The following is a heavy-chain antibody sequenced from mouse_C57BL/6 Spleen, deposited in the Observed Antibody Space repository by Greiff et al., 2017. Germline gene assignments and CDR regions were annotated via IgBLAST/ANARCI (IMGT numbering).Heavy chain of an antibody. CDR2: IDPSDSET. CDR3: ARYDYDRDYFGY. V-gene: IGHV1-52*01. CDR1: GYTFTSYW. Sequence: QVQLQQPGAELVRPGSSVKLSCKASGYTFTSYWMHWVKQRPIQGLEWIGNIDPSDSETHYNQKFKDKATLTVDKSSSTAYMQLSSLTSEDSAVYYCARYDYDRDYFGYWGQGTTLTVAS. J-gene: IGHJ2*01. D-gene: IGHD2-4*01.